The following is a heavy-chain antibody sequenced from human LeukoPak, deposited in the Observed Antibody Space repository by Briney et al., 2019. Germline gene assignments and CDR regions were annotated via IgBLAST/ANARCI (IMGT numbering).Heavy chain of an antibody. CDR1: GFTLPANW. CDR2: INSDGSST. Sequence: GGSLRLSCAASGFTLPANWMHWVRQAPGKGLVWVSRINSDGSSTYYADSVKGRFTISRDNAKNTLYLQMNGLRAEDTAVYYCARGSYCSTTSSSLHSGWFDPWGQGTLVSVSS. J-gene: IGHJ5*02. D-gene: IGHD2-2*01. CDR3: ARGSYCSTTSSSLHSGWFDP. V-gene: IGHV3-74*01.